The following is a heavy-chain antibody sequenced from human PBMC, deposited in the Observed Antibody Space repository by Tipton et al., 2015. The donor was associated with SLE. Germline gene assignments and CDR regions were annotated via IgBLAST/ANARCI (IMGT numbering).Heavy chain of an antibody. D-gene: IGHD3-10*02. Sequence: TLSLTCTVSGGSISSSSYYWGWIRQPPGKGLEWIGSIYYSGSTYYNPSLKSRVTISVDTSKNQFSLKLSSVTAADTAVYYCAGHPHHNLPQDSTCPYPETRPKHSIPWDVARGAGAGTAVDYCAGALRGGSGRGWFDPWGQGTLVTVSS. CDR2: IYYSGST. CDR3: AGHPHHNLPQDSTCPYPETRPKHSIPWDVARGAGAGTAVDYCAGALRGGSGRGWFDP. CDR1: GGSISSSSYY. J-gene: IGHJ5*02. V-gene: IGHV4-39*01.